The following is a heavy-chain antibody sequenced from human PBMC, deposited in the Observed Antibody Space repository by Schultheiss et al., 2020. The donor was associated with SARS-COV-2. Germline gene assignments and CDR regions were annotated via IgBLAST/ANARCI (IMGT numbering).Heavy chain of an antibody. CDR1: GGSISSGGYY. CDR3: ARRGYCSSTSCRPFDY. J-gene: IGHJ4*02. D-gene: IGHD2-2*01. Sequence: ETLSLTCAVSGGSISSGGYYWSWIRQPPGKGLEWIGYIYYSGSTNYNPSLKSRVTISVDTSKNQFSLKLSSVTAADTAVYYCARRGYCSSTSCRPFDYWGQGTLVTVSS. CDR2: IYYSGST. V-gene: IGHV4-61*08.